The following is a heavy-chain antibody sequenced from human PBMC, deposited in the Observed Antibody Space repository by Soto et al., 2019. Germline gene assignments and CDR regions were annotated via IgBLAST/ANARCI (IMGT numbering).Heavy chain of an antibody. V-gene: IGHV4-34*01. CDR3: ARDKIAGLFDY. CDR2: INHSGST. J-gene: IGHJ4*02. CDR1: GGSFSGYY. Sequence: QVQLQQWGAGLLKPSETLSLTCAVYGGSFSGYYWTWIRQPPGTGLEWSGEINHSGSTNYNPSLKSRVTRSVDTTKNQFCLKLTSVTAADTAVYYCARDKIAGLFDYWGQGTLVTVSS. D-gene: IGHD2-21*01.